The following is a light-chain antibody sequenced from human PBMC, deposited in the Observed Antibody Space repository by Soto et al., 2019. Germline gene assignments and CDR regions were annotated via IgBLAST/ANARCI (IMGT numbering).Light chain of an antibody. J-gene: IGLJ2*01. CDR2: DVS. CDR1: SSDVGGYKY. Sequence: QSALTQPASVSGSPGQSITISCTGTSSDVGGYKYVSWYQQHPGKAPKLIIYDVSNRPSGVSNRFSGSKSGNTASLTISGLQAEDEADYYCSSYTSSDTLVVFGGGTKVTVL. V-gene: IGLV2-14*01. CDR3: SSYTSSDTLVV.